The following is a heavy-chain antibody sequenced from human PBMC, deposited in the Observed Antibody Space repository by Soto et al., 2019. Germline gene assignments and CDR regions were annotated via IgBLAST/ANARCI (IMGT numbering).Heavy chain of an antibody. CDR3: AKGDVSPYYYYGMDV. V-gene: IGHV3-23*01. J-gene: IGHJ6*02. CDR2: ISGSGGST. D-gene: IGHD3-16*01. CDR1: GFIFSSYA. Sequence: EVQLLESGGGLVQPGGSLRLSCAASGFIFSSYAMSWVRQAPGKGLAWVSGISGSGGSTYYADSVQGRFTMSRDNSKYTLYLQMSSLRAEDTALSYCAKGDVSPYYYYGMDVWGQGTTVAVSS.